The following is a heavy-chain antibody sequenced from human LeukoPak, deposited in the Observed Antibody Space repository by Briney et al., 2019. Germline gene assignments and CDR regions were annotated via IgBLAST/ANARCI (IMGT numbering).Heavy chain of an antibody. Sequence: PGGSLRLSCAASGLTFSSYGMGWVRQAPGKGLEWVSAISGSGGSTYYADSVKGRFTISRDNSKNTLYLQMNSLRAEDTAVYYCASPLIVGVNLWGQGTLVTVSS. CDR1: GLTFSSYG. V-gene: IGHV3-23*01. D-gene: IGHD1-26*01. CDR2: ISGSGGST. CDR3: ASPLIVGVNL. J-gene: IGHJ4*02.